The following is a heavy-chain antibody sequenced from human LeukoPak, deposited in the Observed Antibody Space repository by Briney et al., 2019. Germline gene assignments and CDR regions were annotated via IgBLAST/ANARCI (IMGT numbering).Heavy chain of an antibody. Sequence: SVKVSCKASGGTFISNAISWVRQAPGQGVEWMGWIIPIFGTANYTQKFQGRVTITADKSTSTAYMELSSLRSEDTAVHFCARSFGSGYDYYYYFMDVWGKGTTVTVSS. CDR3: ARSFGSGYDYYYYFMDV. D-gene: IGHD5-12*01. CDR2: IIPIFGTA. V-gene: IGHV1-69*06. J-gene: IGHJ6*03. CDR1: GGTFISNA.